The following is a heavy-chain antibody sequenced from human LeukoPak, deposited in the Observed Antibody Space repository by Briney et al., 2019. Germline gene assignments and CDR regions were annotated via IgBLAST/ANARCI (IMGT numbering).Heavy chain of an antibody. J-gene: IGHJ6*03. CDR3: AREVYCSSASCYNYYYYYYMDV. CDR2: IYTSGST. V-gene: IGHV4-4*07. D-gene: IGHD2-2*02. Sequence: SETLSLTCSVSGGSISNNYWNWIRQPAGKGLEWIGRIYTSGSTIYNPSLKSRVTMSADTSKNQFSLKLSSVTAADTAVYYCAREVYCSSASCYNYYYYYYMDVWGKGTTVTISS. CDR1: GGSISNNY.